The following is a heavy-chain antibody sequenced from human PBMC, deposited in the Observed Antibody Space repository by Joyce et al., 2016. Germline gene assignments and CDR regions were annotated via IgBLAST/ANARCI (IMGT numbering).Heavy chain of an antibody. D-gene: IGHD5-12*01. CDR1: GYTFTEYG. J-gene: IGHJ5*02. CDR2: IKTNTGNP. Sequence: QVQLVQSGSELKKPGASVKVSCKAFGYTFTEYGINWVRQAPGQGLEWMGWIKTNTGNPTYAQGFTGRYVFAVDISVSTAYLQISSLKAEDTAVYYCLSQAKGVGTLEGFDPWGQGTLVTVSS. CDR3: LSQAKGVGTLEGFDP. V-gene: IGHV7-4-1*02.